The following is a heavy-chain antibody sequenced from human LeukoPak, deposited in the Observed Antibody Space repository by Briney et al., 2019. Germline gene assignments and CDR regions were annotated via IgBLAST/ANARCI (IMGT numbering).Heavy chain of an antibody. J-gene: IGHJ6*03. D-gene: IGHD1-26*01. V-gene: IGHV3-30*18. CDR1: GFTFSSYG. CDR2: ISCDGSNK. CDR3: AKDRVRSGSYHYYYYYYMDV. Sequence: GGSLRLSCAASGFTFSSYGMHWVRQAPGKGLEWVAVISCDGSNKYYADSVKGRFTISRDNSKNTLYLQMNSLRAEDTAVYYCAKDRVRSGSYHYYYYYYMDVWGKGTTVTISS.